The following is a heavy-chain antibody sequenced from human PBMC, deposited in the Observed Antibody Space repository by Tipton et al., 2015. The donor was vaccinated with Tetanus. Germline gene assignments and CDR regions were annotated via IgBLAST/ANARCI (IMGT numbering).Heavy chain of an antibody. Sequence: TLSLTCTVSSASISSSDYYWGWIRQPPGKGLEWIGSAYYDGSAYRNPSLESRLTISVDTSKNQFSLKLSSVTAADTAVYYCARSDMVRGVNWFDPWGQGTLVTVSS. CDR3: ARSDMVRGVNWFDP. J-gene: IGHJ5*02. CDR1: SASISSSDYY. V-gene: IGHV4-39*07. D-gene: IGHD3-10*01. CDR2: AYYDGSA.